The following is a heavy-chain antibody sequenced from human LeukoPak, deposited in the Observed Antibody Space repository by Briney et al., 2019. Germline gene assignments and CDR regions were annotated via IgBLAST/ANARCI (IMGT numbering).Heavy chain of an antibody. V-gene: IGHV3-33*01. CDR3: ARTRWLQSYYFDY. D-gene: IGHD5-24*01. J-gene: IGHJ4*02. Sequence: GRSLRLSCAASGFTFSSYGMHWVRQAPGKGLEWVAVIWYDGSNKYYADSVKGRFTISRDNSKNTLYLQMNSLRAEDTAVYYCARTRWLQSYYFDYWGQGTLVTVSS. CDR2: IWYDGSNK. CDR1: GFTFSSYG.